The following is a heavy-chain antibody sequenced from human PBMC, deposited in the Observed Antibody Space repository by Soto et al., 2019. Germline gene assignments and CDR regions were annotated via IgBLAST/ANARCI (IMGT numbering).Heavy chain of an antibody. Sequence: GSLRLSCAASGFTFSSYAMSWVRQAPGKGLEWVSAISGSGGSTYYADSVKGRFTISRDNSKNTLYLQMNSLRAEDTAVYYCAKLPGHSNYFDYWGQGTLVTVSS. CDR3: AKLPGHSNYFDY. J-gene: IGHJ4*02. CDR2: ISGSGGST. D-gene: IGHD4-4*01. CDR1: GFTFSSYA. V-gene: IGHV3-23*01.